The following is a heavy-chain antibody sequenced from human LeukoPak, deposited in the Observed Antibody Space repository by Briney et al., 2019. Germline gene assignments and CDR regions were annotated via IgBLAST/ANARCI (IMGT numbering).Heavy chain of an antibody. CDR3: AKDKRSIVAESGEFDY. CDR1: GFTFSHYW. CDR2: ISWDGGST. Sequence: PGGSLRLSCAASGFTFSHYWMQWVRQAPGKGLEWVSLISWDGGSTYYADSVKGRFTISRDNSKNSLYLQMNSLRTEDTALYYCAKDKRSIVAESGEFDYWGQGTLVTVSS. D-gene: IGHD5-12*01. V-gene: IGHV3-43*01. J-gene: IGHJ4*02.